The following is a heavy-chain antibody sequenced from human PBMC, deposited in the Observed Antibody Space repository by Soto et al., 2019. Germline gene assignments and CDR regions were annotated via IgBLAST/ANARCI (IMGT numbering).Heavy chain of an antibody. J-gene: IGHJ4*02. V-gene: IGHV4-59*08. Sequence: QVQLQESGPGLVKPSETLSLTCIVSGGSIGSHYWSWIRQPPGEGLEWIGRASYSGSPNYNPSLKSRVTISIDTSKNQFSLKLTSVTAADTAVYYCARQWGGDYWGQGTLVTVSS. CDR1: GGSIGSHY. CDR2: ASYSGSP. CDR3: ARQWGGDY. D-gene: IGHD3-16*01.